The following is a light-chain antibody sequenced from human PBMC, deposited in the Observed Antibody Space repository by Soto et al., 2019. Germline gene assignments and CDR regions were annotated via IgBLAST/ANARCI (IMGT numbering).Light chain of an antibody. J-gene: IGKJ4*01. CDR2: TAS. CDR3: QQYFSYPLT. Sequence: AIRMTQSPSSFSASTGDRVTITCRASQGISSHLAWYQVKPGKAPRLLIYTASYLESGVPSRFSGSGSGTEFPLTLRSLQSGGFSGFYCQQYFSYPLTFGGGTKVEIK. V-gene: IGKV1-8*01. CDR1: QGISSH.